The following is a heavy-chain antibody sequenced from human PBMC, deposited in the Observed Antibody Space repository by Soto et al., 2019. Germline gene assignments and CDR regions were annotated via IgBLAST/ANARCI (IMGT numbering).Heavy chain of an antibody. Sequence: QVQLQESGPGLVKPSETLSLTCTVSGGSISSYYWSWIRQPPGKGLEWIGYIYYSGSTNYNPSLKSRVTISVDTSKNQFSLKLSSVTAADTAVYYCARAGDSSGWATIDYWGQGTLVTVSS. CDR1: GGSISSYY. CDR3: ARAGDSSGWATIDY. D-gene: IGHD6-19*01. J-gene: IGHJ4*02. CDR2: IYYSGST. V-gene: IGHV4-59*01.